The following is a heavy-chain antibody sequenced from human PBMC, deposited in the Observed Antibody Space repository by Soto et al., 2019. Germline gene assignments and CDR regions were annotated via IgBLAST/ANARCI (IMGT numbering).Heavy chain of an antibody. CDR3: ARSPGASSSWYPHYYGMDV. CDR1: GGSFSGYY. D-gene: IGHD6-13*01. J-gene: IGHJ6*02. V-gene: IGHV4-34*01. Sequence: PSETLSLTCAVYGGSFSGYYWSWIRQPPGKGLEWIGEINHSGSTNYNPSLKSRVTISVDTSKNQFSLKLSSVTAADTAVYYCARSPGASSSWYPHYYGMDVWGQGTKVTVSS. CDR2: INHSGST.